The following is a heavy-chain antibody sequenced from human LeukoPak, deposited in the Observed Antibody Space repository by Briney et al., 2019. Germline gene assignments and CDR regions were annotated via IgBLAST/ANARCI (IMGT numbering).Heavy chain of an antibody. D-gene: IGHD3-22*01. CDR1: GFTFSYYV. CDR2: ISRDGTA. J-gene: IGHJ4*02. V-gene: IGHV3-30*04. Sequence: GGSLRLSCATSGFTFSYYVFHWVRQAPGKGLEWVAAISRDGTAYYADFVKGRFTVSRDTSEDTVFLQMVSLGLEDTAVYYCARGNYYDSRGFSVTEHWGQGTLVTVSS. CDR3: ARGNYYDSRGFSVTEH.